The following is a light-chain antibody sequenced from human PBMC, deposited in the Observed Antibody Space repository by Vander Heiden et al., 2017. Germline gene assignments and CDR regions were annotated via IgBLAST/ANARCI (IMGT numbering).Light chain of an antibody. CDR3: QQYET. Sequence: DIQITQSPSSLSASVGDRGTITCQASQDISNYLNWYQQKPGKAPKLLIYDASNLETGVPSRFSGSGSGTDFTFTISSLQPEDIATYYCQQYETFGQGTKLEIK. CDR1: QDISNY. J-gene: IGKJ2*01. V-gene: IGKV1-33*01. CDR2: DAS.